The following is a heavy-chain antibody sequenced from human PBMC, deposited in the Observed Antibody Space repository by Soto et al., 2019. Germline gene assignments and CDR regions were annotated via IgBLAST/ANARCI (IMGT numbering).Heavy chain of an antibody. CDR2: INHSGST. Sequence: QVQLQQWGAGLLKPSETLSLTCAVYGGSFSGYYWSWIRQPPGKGLEWIGEINHSGSTNYNPSLKSRVTISVDTSKNQFSLKLSSVTAADTAVYYCARVNSGSYRYWGQGTLVTVSS. CDR1: GGSFSGYY. V-gene: IGHV4-34*01. J-gene: IGHJ4*02. CDR3: ARVNSGSYRY. D-gene: IGHD1-26*01.